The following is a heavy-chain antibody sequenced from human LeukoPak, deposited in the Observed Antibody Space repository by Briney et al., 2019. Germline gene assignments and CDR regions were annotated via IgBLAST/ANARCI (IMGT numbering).Heavy chain of an antibody. CDR2: ISSSGSTI. CDR1: GFTFSDYY. V-gene: IGHV3-11*01. CDR3: AREAMIVVVSNDAFDI. D-gene: IGHD3-22*01. Sequence: GGSLRLSCAASGFTFSDYYMSWIRQAPGKGLEWVSYISSSGSTIYYADSVKGRFTISRDNAKNSLYLQMNSQRAEDTAVYYCAREAMIVVVSNDAFDIWGQGTMVTVSS. J-gene: IGHJ3*02.